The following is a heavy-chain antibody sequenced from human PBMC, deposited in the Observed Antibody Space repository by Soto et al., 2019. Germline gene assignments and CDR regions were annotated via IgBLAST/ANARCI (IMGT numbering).Heavy chain of an antibody. CDR2: IVSDGSAK. Sequence: PRGFLLLSCAVSVFPFSTYGFHWVRPPPGKGLELVAVIVSDGSAKYHADSVEGRFTISRDNSKDTLYLQMNSLRAEDTAVYYCARDDAFGNQNGFDIWGQGTMVTVSS. D-gene: IGHD3-16*01. CDR1: VFPFSTYG. V-gene: IGHV3-33*01. CDR3: ARDDAFGNQNGFDI. J-gene: IGHJ3*02.